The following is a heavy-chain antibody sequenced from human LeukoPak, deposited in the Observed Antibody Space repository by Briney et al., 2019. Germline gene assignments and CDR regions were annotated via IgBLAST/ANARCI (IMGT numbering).Heavy chain of an antibody. D-gene: IGHD1-26*01. Sequence: KPSETLSLTCTVSGGSISSSGYYWSWIRQPPGKGLEWIGNIYYSGSTYYNPSLRSRLTKSVDTSKNQFSLNLSSVTAADTAVYYCARDFGLPKYSGSYYGAFDIWGQGTMVTVSS. J-gene: IGHJ3*02. CDR1: GGSISSSGYY. CDR2: IYYSGST. CDR3: ARDFGLPKYSGSYYGAFDI. V-gene: IGHV4-39*07.